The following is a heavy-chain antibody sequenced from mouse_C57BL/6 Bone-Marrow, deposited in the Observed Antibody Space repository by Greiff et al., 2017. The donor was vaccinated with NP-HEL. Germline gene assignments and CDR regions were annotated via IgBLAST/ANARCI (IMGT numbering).Heavy chain of an antibody. D-gene: IGHD2-1*01. V-gene: IGHV1-42*01. J-gene: IGHJ2*01. CDR2: INPSTGGT. Sequence: EVQLQQSGPELVKPGASVKISCKASGYSFTGYYMNWVKQSPEKSLEWIGEINPSTGGTTYNQKFKAKATLTVDKSSSTAYMQLKSLTSEDSAVYYCARDYGKGYWGQGTTLTVSS. CDR3: ARDYGKGY. CDR1: GYSFTGYY.